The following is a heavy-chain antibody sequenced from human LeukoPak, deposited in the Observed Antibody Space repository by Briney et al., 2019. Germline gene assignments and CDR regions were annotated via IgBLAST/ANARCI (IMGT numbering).Heavy chain of an antibody. Sequence: GGSLRLSCAASGFTFSSYEMNWVRQAPGKGLEWVSYISSSGSTIYYADSVKGRFTISRDNAKNSLYLQMNSLRAEDTAVYYCAREPLQYRSGGSCYSRGWFDPWGQGTLVTVSS. V-gene: IGHV3-48*03. CDR1: GFTFSSYE. D-gene: IGHD2-15*01. CDR2: ISSSGSTI. CDR3: AREPLQYRSGGSCYSRGWFDP. J-gene: IGHJ5*02.